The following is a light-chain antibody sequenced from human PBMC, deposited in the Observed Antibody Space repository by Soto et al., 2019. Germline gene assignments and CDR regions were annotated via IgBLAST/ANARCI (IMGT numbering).Light chain of an antibody. CDR1: QSVSSN. Sequence: IVMTQSPATLSVSPGERATLSCRASQSVSSNLAWYQQKPGQAPRLLIYGASMRATGIPARFSGSGSGTEFTLTISRLEPEDFAAYYCQQYGSSPITFGQGTRLEIK. V-gene: IGKV3-15*01. J-gene: IGKJ5*01. CDR2: GAS. CDR3: QQYGSSPIT.